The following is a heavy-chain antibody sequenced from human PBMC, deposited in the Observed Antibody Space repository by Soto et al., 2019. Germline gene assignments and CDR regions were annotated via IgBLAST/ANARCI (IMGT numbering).Heavy chain of an antibody. Sequence: GASVKVSCKASGFTFTSSAVQWVRQARGQRLEWIGRIIPSIGIANYAQKFQGRVTITADKSTSTAYMELSSLRSEDTAVYYCAIDNEDIVVVVAANAEYFQHWGQGTLVTVSS. V-gene: IGHV1-58*01. CDR1: GFTFTSSA. CDR2: IIPSIGIA. CDR3: AIDNEDIVVVVAANAEYFQH. D-gene: IGHD2-15*01. J-gene: IGHJ1*01.